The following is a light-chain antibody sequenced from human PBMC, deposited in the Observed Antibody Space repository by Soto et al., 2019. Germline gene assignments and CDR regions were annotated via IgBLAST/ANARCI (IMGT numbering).Light chain of an antibody. J-gene: IGKJ4*01. Sequence: IKMTQSPSSLSASVGDRVTITCRASQGIRNDLGWYQQKPGKAPKLLIYAASSRQSGVPARFSGSGSGTDFTLTISSLQPEDFAIYSCLQYYSIPLTFGGGTKVDI. CDR2: AAS. CDR1: QGIRND. CDR3: LQYYSIPLT. V-gene: IGKV1-6*01.